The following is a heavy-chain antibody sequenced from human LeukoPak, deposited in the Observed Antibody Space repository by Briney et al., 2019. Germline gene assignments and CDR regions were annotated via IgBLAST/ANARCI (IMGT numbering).Heavy chain of an antibody. CDR2: IYYSGST. CDR3: ARNRLRLQPGGY. CDR1: GGSISSYY. J-gene: IGHJ4*02. D-gene: IGHD4-11*01. V-gene: IGHV4-59*12. Sequence: KPSETLSLTCTVSGGSISSYYWSWIRQPPGKGLEWIGYIYYSGSTNYNPSLKSRVTISVDTSKNQFSLKLSSVTAADTAVYYCARNRLRLQPGGYWGQGTLVTVSS.